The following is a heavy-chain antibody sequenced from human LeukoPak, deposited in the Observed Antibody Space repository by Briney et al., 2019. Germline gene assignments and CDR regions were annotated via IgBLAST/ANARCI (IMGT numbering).Heavy chain of an antibody. CDR3: ARGIAARPFDY. CDR1: GGSISSYY. V-gene: IGHV4-59*01. CDR2: IYYSGST. D-gene: IGHD6-6*01. Sequence: SETLSLTCTVSGGSISSYYWSWIRQPPGKGLEWIGYIYYSGSTNYNPSLKSRVTISVDTSKNQFPLKLSSVTAADTAVYYCARGIAARPFDYWGQGTLVTVSS. J-gene: IGHJ4*02.